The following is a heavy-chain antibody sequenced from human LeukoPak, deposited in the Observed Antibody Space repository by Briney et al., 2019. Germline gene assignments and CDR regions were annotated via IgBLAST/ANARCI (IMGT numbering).Heavy chain of an antibody. CDR2: IIPIVGIA. V-gene: IGHV1-69*04. D-gene: IGHD2-15*01. CDR3: ARDLCSGGNCFPTDWFDP. Sequence: ASVKVSCKASGGTFSSYAISWVRQAPGQGLEWMGRIIPIVGIANYAQKFQGRVTITADKSTSTTYMELSSLRSEDTAVYYCARDLCSGGNCFPTDWFDPWGQGTLVTVSS. J-gene: IGHJ5*02. CDR1: GGTFSSYA.